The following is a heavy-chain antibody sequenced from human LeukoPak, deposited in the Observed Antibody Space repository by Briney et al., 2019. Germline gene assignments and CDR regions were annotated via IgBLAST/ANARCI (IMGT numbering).Heavy chain of an antibody. CDR1: GGSISSYY. V-gene: IGHV4-59*12. D-gene: IGHD6-13*01. CDR2: IYYSGST. CDR3: ARDLGRSSSWYYYYYYMDV. J-gene: IGHJ6*03. Sequence: KASETLSLTCTVSGGSISSYYWSWIRQPPGKGLEWIGYIYYSGSTNYNPSLKSRVTISVDTSKNQFSLKLSSVTAADTAVYYCARDLGRSSSWYYYYYYMDVWGKGTTVTISS.